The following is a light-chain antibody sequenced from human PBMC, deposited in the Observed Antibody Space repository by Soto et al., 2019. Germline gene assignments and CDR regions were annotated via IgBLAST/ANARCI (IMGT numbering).Light chain of an antibody. Sequence: EIALTPSPGALSLSPGERATLSCRASQGVSSSYLAWYQQKPGQAPRLLINGAPGRATGIPDRFSGSGSGTDFTLTISRLEPEDDAVFYCQQYGSSPPYKFAQGTEVDIK. CDR2: GAP. J-gene: IGKJ1*01. CDR1: QGVSSSY. CDR3: QQYGSSPPYK. V-gene: IGKV3-20*01.